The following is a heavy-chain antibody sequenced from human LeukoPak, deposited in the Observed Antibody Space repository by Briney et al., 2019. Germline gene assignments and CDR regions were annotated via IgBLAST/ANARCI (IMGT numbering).Heavy chain of an antibody. D-gene: IGHD2-15*01. CDR1: GGTFSSYA. Sequence: GSSVKVSCKASGGTFSSYAISWVRQAPGQGLEWMGRIIPIFGTANYAQKFQGRVTITTDESTSTAYMELSSLRSEDTSVYDWARDGVAATELAFDDWGQGTLVTASS. CDR2: IIPIFGTA. CDR3: ARDGVAATELAFDD. V-gene: IGHV1-69*05. J-gene: IGHJ4*02.